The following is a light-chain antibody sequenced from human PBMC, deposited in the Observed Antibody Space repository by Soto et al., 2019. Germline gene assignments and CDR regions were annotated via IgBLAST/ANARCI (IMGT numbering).Light chain of an antibody. V-gene: IGKV1-27*01. CDR3: LKYTKDAPGT. J-gene: IGKJ1*01. CDR2: YAS. Sequence: DIQMTQSPSSLSASVGDRVILTCRASQDISQYLAWYQQRPGKVPKLLIYYASTLQSGVPSRFSGSGSGTEFTLTISSLQPEDVATYYCLKYTKDAPGTFGQGTKVEI. CDR1: QDISQY.